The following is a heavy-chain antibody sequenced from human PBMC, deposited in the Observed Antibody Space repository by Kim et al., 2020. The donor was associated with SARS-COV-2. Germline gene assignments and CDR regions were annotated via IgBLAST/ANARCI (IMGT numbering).Heavy chain of an antibody. CDR2: I. V-gene: IGHV5-51*01. D-gene: IGHD6-19*01. CDR3: ARLIGSSGWFDY. Sequence: IRYSPSFQGQGTISADTSISTAYLQLSSLRASDTAMYYCARLIGSSGWFDYWGQGTLVTVSS. J-gene: IGHJ4*02.